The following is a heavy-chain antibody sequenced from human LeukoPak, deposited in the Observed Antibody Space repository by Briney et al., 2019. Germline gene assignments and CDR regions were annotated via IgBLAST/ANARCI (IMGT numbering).Heavy chain of an antibody. Sequence: PGGSLRLSCAASGFTFSSYGMHWVRQAPGKGLEWVAVISYDGSNKYYADSVKGRFTISRDNSKNTLYLQMNSLRAEDTAVYYCAKDSPYYDFWSGYSVQLGVFDFDYWGQGTLVTVSS. CDR3: AKDSPYYDFWSGYSVQLGVFDFDY. V-gene: IGHV3-30*18. J-gene: IGHJ4*02. D-gene: IGHD3-3*01. CDR2: ISYDGSNK. CDR1: GFTFSSYG.